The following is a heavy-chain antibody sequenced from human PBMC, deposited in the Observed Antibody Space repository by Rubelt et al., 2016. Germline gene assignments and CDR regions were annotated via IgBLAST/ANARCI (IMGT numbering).Heavy chain of an antibody. J-gene: IGHJ4*02. V-gene: IGHV3-48*02. Sequence: ERGLEWLSYISSSNSIFYADSVKGRFTISRDNGKNSLFLQMNSLRDEDTAVYYCARDAPGSSSWYYFDYWGQGTLVTVSS. D-gene: IGHD6-13*01. CDR2: ISSSNSI. CDR3: ARDAPGSSSWYYFDY.